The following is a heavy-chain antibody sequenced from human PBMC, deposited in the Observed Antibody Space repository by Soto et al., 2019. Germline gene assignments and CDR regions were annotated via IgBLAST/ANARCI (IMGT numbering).Heavy chain of an antibody. CDR2: MSGGGSII. V-gene: IGHV3-11*01. CDR1: GFTFSDPP. D-gene: IGHD2-15*01. Sequence: QVQLVESGGGLVKPGASLRLSCVASGFTFSDPPMSWIRQAPGKGLECVAYMSGGGSIIYYADSVKGRFTISRDNAKNSVYLQMNSLRVEDTAMYYCARYNNRYCSGGTCGNDAFHIWGQGTMVTVSS. J-gene: IGHJ3*02. CDR3: ARYNNRYCSGGTCGNDAFHI.